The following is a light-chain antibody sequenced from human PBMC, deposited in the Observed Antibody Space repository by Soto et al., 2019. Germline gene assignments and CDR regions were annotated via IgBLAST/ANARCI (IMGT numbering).Light chain of an antibody. CDR3: QQYYTAPPYT. V-gene: IGKV4-1*01. J-gene: IGKJ2*01. CDR2: WAS. Sequence: DIVMTQSPDSLAVSLGERATINCKSRQSALHSSNKNNYSAWYQQKPGQPPKLLIYWASTRESGVPDRFSGSGSVTDFTRTVSGRQAEDVAVYYCQQYYTAPPYTFGQGTKLEIK. CDR1: QSALHSSNKNNY.